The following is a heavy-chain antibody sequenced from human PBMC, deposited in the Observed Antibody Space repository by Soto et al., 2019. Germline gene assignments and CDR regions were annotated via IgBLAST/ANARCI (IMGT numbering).Heavy chain of an antibody. V-gene: IGHV1-18*04. Sequence: ASVKVSCQASGYTFTSYGISWVRQAPGQGLEWMGWISAHNGNTNYAQKLQGRVTMTTDTSTSTAYMELRSLRSDDTAVYYCARLSRGFWSGYPSYYYGMDVWGQGTTVTVSS. CDR1: GYTFTSYG. CDR2: ISAHNGNT. CDR3: ARLSRGFWSGYPSYYYGMDV. D-gene: IGHD3-3*01. J-gene: IGHJ6*02.